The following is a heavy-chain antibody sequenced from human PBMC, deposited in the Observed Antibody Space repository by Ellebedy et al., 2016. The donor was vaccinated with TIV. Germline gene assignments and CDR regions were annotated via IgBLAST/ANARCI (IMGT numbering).Heavy chain of an antibody. CDR3: AKGMRGGADFDY. V-gene: IGHV3-23*01. CDR2: ISDSGGST. Sequence: GESLKISXAASGFTFRSYGMSWVRQAPGKGLEWVSAISDSGGSTYYADSVKGRFTISRDNSKNTLYLQMNSLRAEDTALYYCAKGMRGGADFDYWGQGTLVTVSS. J-gene: IGHJ4*02. D-gene: IGHD4/OR15-4a*01. CDR1: GFTFRSYG.